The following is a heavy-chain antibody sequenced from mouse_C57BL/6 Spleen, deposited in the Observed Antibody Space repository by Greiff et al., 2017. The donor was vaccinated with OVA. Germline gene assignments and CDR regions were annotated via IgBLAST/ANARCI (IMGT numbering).Heavy chain of an antibody. CDR2: INPNNGGT. V-gene: IGHV1-18*01. CDR3: ARGLGDYDYGGAMDY. Sequence: EVQLQQSGPELVKPGASVKIPCKASGYTFTDYNMDWVKQSHGKSLEWIGDINPNNGGTIYNQKFKGKATLTVDKSSSTAYMELRSLTSEDTAVYYCARGLGDYDYGGAMDYWGQGTSVTVSS. J-gene: IGHJ4*01. D-gene: IGHD2-4*01. CDR1: GYTFTDYN.